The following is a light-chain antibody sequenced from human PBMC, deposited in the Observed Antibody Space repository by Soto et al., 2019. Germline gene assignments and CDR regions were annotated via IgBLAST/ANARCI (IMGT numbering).Light chain of an antibody. J-gene: IGKJ4*01. V-gene: IGKV3-15*01. CDR3: XQYTNWPPLT. Sequence: EIVMTQSPATLSVSPGEGATLSCRASQSVHSDLAWYQQKPGQAPRLLIYDASTRATGIPARFSGSGSGTEFXLTXXSLQSEDFAVYXXXQYTNWPPLTFGGGTKVEI. CDR2: DAS. CDR1: QSVHSD.